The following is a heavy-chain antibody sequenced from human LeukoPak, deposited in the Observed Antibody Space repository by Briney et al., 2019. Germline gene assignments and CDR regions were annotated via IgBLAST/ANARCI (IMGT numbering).Heavy chain of an antibody. CDR3: ARGWYLVRYYYMDV. CDR2: MNPNSGNT. J-gene: IGHJ6*03. Sequence: ASVKVSCKASGYTFTSYDINWVRQATGQGLEWMGWMNPNSGNTGYAQKFQGRVTITRNTSISTAYMELSSLRSEDTAVYYCARGWYLVRYYYMDVWGKGTTVTVSS. D-gene: IGHD6-13*01. V-gene: IGHV1-8*03. CDR1: GYTFTSYD.